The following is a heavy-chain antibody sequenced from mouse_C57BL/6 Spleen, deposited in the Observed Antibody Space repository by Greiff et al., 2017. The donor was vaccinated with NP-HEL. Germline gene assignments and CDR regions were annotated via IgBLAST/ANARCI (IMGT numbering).Heavy chain of an antibody. CDR2: IRSKSNNYAT. J-gene: IGHJ4*01. D-gene: IGHD4-1*01. CDR1: GFSFNTYA. Sequence: EVKLVESGGGLVQPKGSLKLSCAASGFSFNTYAMNWVRQAPGKGLEWVARIRSKSNNYATYYADSVKDRFTISRDDSESMLYLQMNNLKTEDTAMYYCVRHGLGRPYYYAMDYWGQGTSVTVSS. CDR3: VRHGLGRPYYYAMDY. V-gene: IGHV10-1*01.